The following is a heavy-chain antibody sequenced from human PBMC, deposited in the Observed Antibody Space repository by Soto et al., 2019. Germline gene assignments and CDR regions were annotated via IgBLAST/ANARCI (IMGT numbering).Heavy chain of an antibody. D-gene: IGHD6-19*01. CDR2: ISSSGTSA. CDR3: ARDRGAVTGQDFDY. V-gene: IGHV3-11*05. J-gene: IGHJ4*02. Sequence: QVQLEESGGGLVNPGGSLRLSCAASGFTFSAYYMSWIRQAPGKGLEYISYISSSGTSANYEDSVKGRFTISRDNAKNSLYLQMNSLRAEDTAVYYCARDRGAVTGQDFDYWGQGALVTVSS. CDR1: GFTFSAYY.